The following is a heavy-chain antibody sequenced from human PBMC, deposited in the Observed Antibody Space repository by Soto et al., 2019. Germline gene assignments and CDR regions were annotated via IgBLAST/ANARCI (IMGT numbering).Heavy chain of an antibody. D-gene: IGHD2-2*02. V-gene: IGHV1-3*01. Sequence: ASVKVSCKASGYTFTSYAVHWVRQAPGQRLEWMGWINAGNGNTKYSQKFQGRVTITRDTSASTAYMELSSLRSEDTAVYYCARWAARYCSSINCYTRYFDYWGQGTLVTVST. J-gene: IGHJ4*02. CDR2: INAGNGNT. CDR3: ARWAARYCSSINCYTRYFDY. CDR1: GYTFTSYA.